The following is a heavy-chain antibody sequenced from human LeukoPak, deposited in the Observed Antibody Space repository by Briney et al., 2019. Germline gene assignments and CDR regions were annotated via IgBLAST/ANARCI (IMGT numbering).Heavy chain of an antibody. CDR3: ATGNSERYYYYYYMDV. Sequence: GASVKVSCKVSGYTLTDLSMHWVRQAPGKGLEWMGGFDPEDGETIYAQKFQGRVTMTEDTSTDTAYMELSSLRSEDTAVYYCATGNSERYYYYYYMDVWGKGSTVTVSS. CDR1: GYTLTDLS. CDR2: FDPEDGET. V-gene: IGHV1-24*01. J-gene: IGHJ6*03. D-gene: IGHD2/OR15-2a*01.